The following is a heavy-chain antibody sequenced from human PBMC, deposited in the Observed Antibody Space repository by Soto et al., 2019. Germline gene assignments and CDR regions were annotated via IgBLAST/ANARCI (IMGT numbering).Heavy chain of an antibody. D-gene: IGHD1-7*01. Sequence: EVQLVESGGGLVEPGGSLRLSCAASGFIFSNGWMNWVRQAPGKGLGWVGRIKRKTEGGTTDYAAPVKGRFTIARNDSKNALYLQMNSLETEDTAVYYCTTRELDYSSSGMDVWGQGTTVTVSS. J-gene: IGHJ6*02. CDR2: IKRKTEGGTT. CDR3: TTRELDYSSSGMDV. CDR1: GFIFSNGW. V-gene: IGHV3-15*07.